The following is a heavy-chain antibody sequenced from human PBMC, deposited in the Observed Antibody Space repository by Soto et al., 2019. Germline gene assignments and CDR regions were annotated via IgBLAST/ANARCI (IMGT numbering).Heavy chain of an antibody. D-gene: IGHD6-19*01. J-gene: IGHJ6*02. CDR2: INPNSGGT. Sequence: QVQLVQSGAEVKKPGASVKVSCKASGYTFTGYYMHWVRQAPGQGLEWMGWINPNSGGTNYAQKCQGWVTMTRDTSISTAYMELSRLRSDDTAVYYCARERLSLGGWYYYYYGMDVWGQGTTVTVSS. CDR3: ARERLSLGGWYYYYYGMDV. V-gene: IGHV1-2*04. CDR1: GYTFTGYY.